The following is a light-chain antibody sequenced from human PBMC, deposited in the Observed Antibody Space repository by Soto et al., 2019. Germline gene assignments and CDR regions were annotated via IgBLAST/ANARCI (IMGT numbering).Light chain of an antibody. J-gene: IGLJ3*02. CDR1: SSDVGGYDY. Sequence: QSVLTQPASVSGSPGQSITISCTGTSSDVGGYDYVSWYQQHPGKVPKLMIYDVSNRPSGVSSRFSGSKSGNTASLTISGLQAEDEADYYCSSYTSSSTRVFGGGTQLTVL. CDR2: DVS. CDR3: SSYTSSSTRV. V-gene: IGLV2-14*01.